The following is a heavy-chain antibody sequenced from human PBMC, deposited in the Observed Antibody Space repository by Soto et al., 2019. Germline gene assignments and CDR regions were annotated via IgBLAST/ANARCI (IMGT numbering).Heavy chain of an antibody. CDR3: ARVYTYGYNYAGYYYYGMDV. D-gene: IGHD5-12*01. CDR2: INPSGGST. J-gene: IGHJ6*02. Sequence: ASVKVSCKASGYTFTSYYMHWVRQAPGQGVEWMGIINPSGGSTSYAQKFQGRVTMTRDTSTSTVYMELSSLRSEDTAVYYCARVYTYGYNYAGYYYYGMDVWGQGTTVTVSS. CDR1: GYTFTSYY. V-gene: IGHV1-46*01.